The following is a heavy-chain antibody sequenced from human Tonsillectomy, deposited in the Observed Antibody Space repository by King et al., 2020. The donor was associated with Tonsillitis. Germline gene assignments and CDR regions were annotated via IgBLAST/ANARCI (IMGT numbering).Heavy chain of an antibody. CDR3: VKAPRSTSWVMDV. CDR1: GFTFDDYT. Sequence: VQLVESGGVVVQPGGSLRLSCAASGFTFDDYTMHWVRQAPGKDLEWVSLISWDGDSTYYADSVKGRFTISRDNSKNSLYLQMNSLRTEDTALYYCVKAPRSTSWVMDVWGQGTTVTVSS. D-gene: IGHD2-2*01. J-gene: IGHJ6*02. V-gene: IGHV3-43*01. CDR2: ISWDGDST.